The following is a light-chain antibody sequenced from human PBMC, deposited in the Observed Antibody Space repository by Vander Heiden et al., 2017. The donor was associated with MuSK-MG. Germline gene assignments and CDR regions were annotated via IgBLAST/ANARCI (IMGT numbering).Light chain of an antibody. CDR1: QTVDSTY. J-gene: IGKJ3*01. Sequence: EIVLPQSPSPLSLSPGERATLSCRASQTVDSTYFAWYQQKAGQAPRLLIYGASSRATGIPDRFSGSGSGTDFTHTISRLEPEDFAVYYCQQYGNSIFTFGPGTRVDIK. V-gene: IGKV3-20*01. CDR3: QQYGNSIFT. CDR2: GAS.